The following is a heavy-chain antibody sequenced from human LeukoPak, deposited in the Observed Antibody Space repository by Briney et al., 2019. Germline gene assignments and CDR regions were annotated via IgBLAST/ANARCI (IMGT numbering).Heavy chain of an antibody. CDR1: GYTFTSYD. J-gene: IGHJ5*02. V-gene: IGHV1-46*01. CDR3: ARPRAAVGWFDP. Sequence: GGSVKVSCTASGYTFTSYDMHWVRQAPGQGLEWMGIINPSGGSTSYAEKFQGRVTMTRDSSTSTVYMELSSLRSEDTAVYYCARPRAAVGWFDPWGQGTLVTVSS. D-gene: IGHD2-15*01. CDR2: INPSGGST.